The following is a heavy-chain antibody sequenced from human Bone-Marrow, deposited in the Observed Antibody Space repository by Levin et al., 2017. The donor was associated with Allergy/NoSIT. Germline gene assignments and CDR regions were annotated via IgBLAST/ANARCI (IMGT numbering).Heavy chain of an antibody. CDR3: ARVHSGTYYLFDS. CDR2: IYPRDYET. J-gene: IGHJ4*02. V-gene: IGHV5-51*01. Sequence: ASVKVSCKASGYSFTGNWTGWVRQMPGRGLEWMGIIYPRDYETRYNPSFQAHVTISADKSIGTAYLEWTSLKAADTAMYFCARVHSGTYYLFDSWGQGTLVTVSS. D-gene: IGHD3-10*01. CDR1: GYSFTGNW.